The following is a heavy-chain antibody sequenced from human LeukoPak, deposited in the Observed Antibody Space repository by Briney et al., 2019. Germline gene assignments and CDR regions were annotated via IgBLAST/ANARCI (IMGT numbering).Heavy chain of an antibody. D-gene: IGHD3-10*01. Sequence: PSETLSLTCTVSGGSISNYYWSWIRQPPGKGLEWIGRMYTSGSTNYNPSLRSRVTMSVDTSKNQFSLKLSSVTAADTAVYYCARPGRSGALDIWGQGTMVTVPS. J-gene: IGHJ3*02. CDR3: ARPGRSGALDI. V-gene: IGHV4-4*07. CDR2: MYTSGST. CDR1: GGSISNYY.